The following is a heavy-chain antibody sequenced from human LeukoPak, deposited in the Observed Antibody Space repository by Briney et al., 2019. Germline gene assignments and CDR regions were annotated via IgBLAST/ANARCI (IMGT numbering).Heavy chain of an antibody. V-gene: IGHV3-23*01. CDR1: GFTFSSYA. D-gene: IGHD2-15*01. CDR3: AKDLRCCSGGSCYWDSDAFDI. Sequence: GGSLRLSCAASGFTFSSYATSWVRQAPGKGLEWVSAISGSGGSTYYADSVKGRFTISRDNSKNTLYLQMNSLRAEDTAVYYCAKDLRCCSGGSCYWDSDAFDIWGQGTMVTVSS. CDR2: ISGSGGST. J-gene: IGHJ3*02.